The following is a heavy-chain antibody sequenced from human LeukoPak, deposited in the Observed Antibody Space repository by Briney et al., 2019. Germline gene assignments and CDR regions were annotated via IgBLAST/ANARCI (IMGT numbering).Heavy chain of an antibody. J-gene: IGHJ4*02. V-gene: IGHV3-21*01. CDR2: ISSSSSYI. CDR1: GFTFSSYS. Sequence: PGGSLRLSCAASGFTFSSYSMNWVRQAPGKGLEWVSSISSSSSYIYYADSVKGRFTISRDNAKNSLYLQMNSLRAEDTAVYYCARDSSSWYIGGYWGQGTLVTVSS. D-gene: IGHD6-13*01. CDR3: ARDSSSWYIGGY.